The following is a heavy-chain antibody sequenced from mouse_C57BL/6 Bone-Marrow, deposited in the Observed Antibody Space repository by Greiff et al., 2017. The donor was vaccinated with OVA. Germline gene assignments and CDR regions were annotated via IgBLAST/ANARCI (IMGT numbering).Heavy chain of an antibody. D-gene: IGHD1-1*01. V-gene: IGHV14-3*01. J-gene: IGHJ4*01. Sequence: EVQLQQSVAELVRPRASVKLSCTASGFNIKNTYMHWVKQRPEQGLEWIGRIDPANDNTKYAPKFQGKATMTADTSSNTAYLQLSSLSSEDTAVYCGARGNFGSSFYAMDYWGQGTSVTVSS. CDR2: IDPANDNT. CDR3: ARGNFGSSFYAMDY. CDR1: GFNIKNTY.